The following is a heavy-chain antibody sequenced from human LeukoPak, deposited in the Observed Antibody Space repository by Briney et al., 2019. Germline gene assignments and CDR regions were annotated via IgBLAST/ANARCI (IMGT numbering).Heavy chain of an antibody. D-gene: IGHD6-6*01. CDR3: ARDPGESIAAHGTPDY. CDR1: GFTFSGFG. CDR2: IRYDGSNK. V-gene: IGHV3-30*02. Sequence: GGSLRLSCAASGFTFSGFGMHWVRQAPGKGLEWVAFIRYDGSNKYYADSVKGRFTISRDNSKNTLYLQMNSLRAEDTAVYYCARDPGESIAAHGTPDYWGQGTLVTVSS. J-gene: IGHJ4*02.